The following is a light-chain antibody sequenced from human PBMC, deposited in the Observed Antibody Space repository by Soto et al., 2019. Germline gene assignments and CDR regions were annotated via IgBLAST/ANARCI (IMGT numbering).Light chain of an antibody. CDR2: DAS. J-gene: IGKJ4*01. Sequence: DIKMTQSPSTLSASVGDRVTITCRASQSISSWLAWYQQKPGKAPKLLIYDASSLESGVPSRFSGSGSGTEFTLTISSLQPDDFATYYCQQYNSYPVTFGGGTKVDIK. CDR1: QSISSW. V-gene: IGKV1-5*01. CDR3: QQYNSYPVT.